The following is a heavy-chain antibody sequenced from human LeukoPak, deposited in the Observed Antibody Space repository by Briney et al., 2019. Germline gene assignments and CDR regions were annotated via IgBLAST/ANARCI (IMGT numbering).Heavy chain of an antibody. CDR3: ARDAY. J-gene: IGHJ4*02. Sequence: SETLSLTCTVSGVSIGSHYWSWIRQSPGKGLEWIGCVYNSATTVYNPSLTGRVTISVDTSKNQYSLNLRSVTAADAAVYYCARDAYWGQGILVTVSS. CDR1: GVSIGSHY. V-gene: IGHV4-59*11. CDR2: VYNSATT.